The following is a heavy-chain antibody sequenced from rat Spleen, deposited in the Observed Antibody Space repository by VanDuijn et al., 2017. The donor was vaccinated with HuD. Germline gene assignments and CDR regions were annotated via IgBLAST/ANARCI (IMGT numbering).Heavy chain of an antibody. CDR2: ISTGGGKT. Sequence: EVQLVESGGGLVQPGRSLKLSCAVSGFTFSNYGMAWVRQTPTKGLEWVASISTGGGKTYYRDSVKGRFTISRDNEKNSQYLQMDSLRSEDTATYFCARHPISTVSYYFDYWGQGVMVTVSS. J-gene: IGHJ2*01. D-gene: IGHD1-1*01. CDR1: GFTFSNYG. V-gene: IGHV5S14*01. CDR3: ARHPISTVSYYFDY.